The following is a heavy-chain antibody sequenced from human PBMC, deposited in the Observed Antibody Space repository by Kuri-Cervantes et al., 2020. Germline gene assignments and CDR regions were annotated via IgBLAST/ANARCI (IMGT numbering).Heavy chain of an antibody. J-gene: IGHJ4*02. D-gene: IGHD6-6*01. CDR2: INSDGSST. Sequence: GGSLRLSCAASGFTFSSYWMHWVRQAPGKGLVWVSRINSDGSSTSYADSVKGRFTISRDDSKNTAYLQMNSLKTEDTAVYYCTKYSSSAAHGGYYFDYWGQGTLVTVSS. CDR3: TKYSSSAAHGGYYFDY. CDR1: GFTFSSYW. V-gene: IGHV3-74*01.